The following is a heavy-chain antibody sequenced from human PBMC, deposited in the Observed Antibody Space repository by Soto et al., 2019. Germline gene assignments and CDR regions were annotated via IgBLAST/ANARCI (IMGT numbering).Heavy chain of an antibody. CDR1: GFTFSSYA. V-gene: IGHV3-23*01. CDR3: SLSDRYYGMDV. J-gene: IGHJ6*02. CDR2: ISTSGGST. Sequence: GGSLRLSCAASGFTFSSYAMSWVRQAPGKGLEWVSSISTSGGSTYYADSVKGRFTISRDNSNNTLYLQMNSLRAEDTAVYYCSLSDRYYGMDVWGQGTTVTVSS.